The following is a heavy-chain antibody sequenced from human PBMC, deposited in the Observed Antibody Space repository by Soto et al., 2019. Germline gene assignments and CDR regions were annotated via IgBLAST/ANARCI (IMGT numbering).Heavy chain of an antibody. CDR1: GDTPSTYA. CDR3: AILGLDIDS. V-gene: IGHV1-69*14. CDR2: IIPILGTP. Sequence: QVQLVQSGAEVQKPESSVNVSCRASGDTPSTYAISWVRQAPGQGLEWMGGIIPILGTPNYAQRFQGRITISADTSTRTTYMELNSVTSDDTAVFYCAILGLDIDSWGQGTLVIVSS. D-gene: IGHD3-16*01. J-gene: IGHJ4*02.